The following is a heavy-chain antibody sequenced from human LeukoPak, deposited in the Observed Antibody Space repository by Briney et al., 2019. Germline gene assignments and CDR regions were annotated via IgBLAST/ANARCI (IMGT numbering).Heavy chain of an antibody. CDR3: ARKGPDSSGWYANGAFDI. D-gene: IGHD6-19*01. J-gene: IGHJ3*02. Sequence: GGSLRLSCAASGFTFSSYAMSWVRQAPGKGLEWVSAISGSGGSTYYADSVKGRFTISRDNSKNTLYLQMNSLRAEDTAVYYCARKGPDSSGWYANGAFDIWGQGTMVTVSS. CDR1: GFTFSSYA. CDR2: ISGSGGST. V-gene: IGHV3-23*01.